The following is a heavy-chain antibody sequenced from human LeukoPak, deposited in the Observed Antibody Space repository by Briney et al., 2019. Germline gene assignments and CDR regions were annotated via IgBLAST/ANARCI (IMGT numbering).Heavy chain of an antibody. Sequence: ASVKVSCKASGYTFTSYAMHWVRQAPGQRLEWMGWINAGNGNTKYSQKFQGRVTITRDTSVSTAYMELSSLRSEDTAVYYCARSDSGYYDSSGYYYPFDYWGQGTLVTVSS. D-gene: IGHD3-22*01. CDR1: GYTFTSYA. V-gene: IGHV1-3*01. CDR3: ARSDSGYYDSSGYYYPFDY. J-gene: IGHJ4*02. CDR2: INAGNGNT.